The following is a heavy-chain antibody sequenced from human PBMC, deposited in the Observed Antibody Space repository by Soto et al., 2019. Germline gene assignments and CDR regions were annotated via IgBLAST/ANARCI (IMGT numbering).Heavy chain of an antibody. CDR2: IYYTGNT. J-gene: IGHJ4*02. V-gene: IGHV4-30-4*01. CDR1: GASISSGDYY. D-gene: IGHD5-12*01. CDR3: SSLPDGYTSGLDY. Sequence: QVQLQESGPGLVKPSQTLSLSCTVSGASISSGDYYWSWIRQPPGKGLEWIGYIYYTGNTIFHPSFKSRVSISVDTSKNQFSLKLNPVTAADTAVYYCSSLPDGYTSGLDYWGQGTLVTVSS.